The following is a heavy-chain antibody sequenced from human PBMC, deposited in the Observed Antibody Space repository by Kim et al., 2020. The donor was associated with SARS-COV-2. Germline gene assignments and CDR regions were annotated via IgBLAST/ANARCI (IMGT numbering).Heavy chain of an antibody. CDR1: GGSFSGYY. Sequence: SETLSLTCAVYGGSFSGYYWSWIRQPPGKGLEWIGEINHSGSTNYNPSLKSRVTISVDTSKNQFSLKLSSVTAADTAVYYCARGRIGGSYDRYYGMDVWGQGTTVTVSS. V-gene: IGHV4-34*01. CDR3: ARGRIGGSYDRYYGMDV. CDR2: INHSGST. J-gene: IGHJ6*02. D-gene: IGHD1-26*01.